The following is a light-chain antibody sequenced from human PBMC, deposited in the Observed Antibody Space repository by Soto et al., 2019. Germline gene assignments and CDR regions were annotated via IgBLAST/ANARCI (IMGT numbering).Light chain of an antibody. CDR3: QQYFNTPSYT. V-gene: IGKV4-1*01. CDR1: QSVLYSSNNKNY. CDR2: WAS. J-gene: IGKJ2*01. Sequence: DIVMTQSPASLAVSLGERATINCESSQSVLYSSNNKNYLAWYQQKPGQPPKLLIYWASTRESGVPDRFSGSGSGTDFTLTISSLQAEDVAVYYCQQYFNTPSYTFGQGTKLEIK.